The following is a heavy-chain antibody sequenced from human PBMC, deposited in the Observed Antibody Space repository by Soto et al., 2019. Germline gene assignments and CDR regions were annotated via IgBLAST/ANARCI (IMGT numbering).Heavy chain of an antibody. V-gene: IGHV1-24*01. CDR2: FDPEDGKT. CDR3: ATDVKGCGGDCYIDLRY. J-gene: IGHJ4*02. Sequence: QVQLVQSGAEVKKPGASVKVSCKVSGYTLTELSMHWVREAPGKGLEWMGGFDPEDGKTIYAQKFQGRVTMTEDASTDTAYMELSSLRSEDTAVYYCATDVKGCGGDCYIDLRYWGQGTLVTVSS. D-gene: IGHD2-21*01. CDR1: GYTLTELS.